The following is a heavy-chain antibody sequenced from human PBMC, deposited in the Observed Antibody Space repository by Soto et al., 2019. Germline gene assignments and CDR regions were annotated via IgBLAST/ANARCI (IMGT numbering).Heavy chain of an antibody. Sequence: QVQLVQSGPEVKKPGSSVKVSCKASGGGFTTYTVSWVRQAPGQGLEWMGRVIPIIDRANYARKFQGRVTITADKSKSTAYLKLSGLTSEDTAVYFCARDAVGSTPSFDFWGQGTLVTVSS. D-gene: IGHD1-26*01. CDR1: GGGFTTYT. J-gene: IGHJ4*02. V-gene: IGHV1-69*08. CDR2: VIPIIDRA. CDR3: ARDAVGSTPSFDF.